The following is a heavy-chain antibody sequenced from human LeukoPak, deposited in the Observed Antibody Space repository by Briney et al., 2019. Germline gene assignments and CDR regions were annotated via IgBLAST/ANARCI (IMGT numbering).Heavy chain of an antibody. J-gene: IGHJ4*02. Sequence: PSETLSLTCAVYGGSFSGYYWSWIRQPPGKGLEWIGEINHSGSTNYNPSLKSRVTISVDTSKNQFSLKLSSVTAADTAVYYCARSYLDGWYYFDYWGQGTLVTVSS. D-gene: IGHD6-19*01. V-gene: IGHV4-34*01. CDR2: INHSGST. CDR3: ARSYLDGWYYFDY. CDR1: GGSFSGYY.